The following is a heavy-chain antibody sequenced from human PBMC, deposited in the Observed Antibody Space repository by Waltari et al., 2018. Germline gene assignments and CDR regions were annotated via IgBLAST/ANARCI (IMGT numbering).Heavy chain of an antibody. CDR2: IYSGGST. CDR3: ARPVGNET. CDR1: GFSVSGVY. J-gene: IGHJ5*02. D-gene: IGHD1-26*01. V-gene: IGHV3-66*04. Sequence: EVHLVESGGGLVQPGGSLRLSCAASGFSVSGVYMTWVRQAPGKGLQWVSIIYSGGSTYYADSVKGRFTISRDNSKNTVFLQMNSLRVDDTAVYYCARPVGNETWGQGTLVTVSS.